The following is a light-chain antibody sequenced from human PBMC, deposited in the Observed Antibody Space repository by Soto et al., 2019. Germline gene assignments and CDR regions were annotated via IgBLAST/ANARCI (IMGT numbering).Light chain of an antibody. CDR3: QQHNNWPGGFT. CDR2: GAS. Sequence: EIVMTQSPTTLSVSPGERAAVSCRASQSVGSKLAWYQQRPGQAPRLLIYGASTRATGIPARFSGSGSGTEFTLTISSVQAEDLAVYYCQQHNNWPGGFTFGPGTTVDIK. V-gene: IGKV3-15*01. J-gene: IGKJ3*01. CDR1: QSVGSK.